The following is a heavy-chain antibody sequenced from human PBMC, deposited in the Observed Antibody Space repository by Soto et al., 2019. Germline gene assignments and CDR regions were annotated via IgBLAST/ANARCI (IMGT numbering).Heavy chain of an antibody. D-gene: IGHD2-15*01. CDR2: INPNSGGT. Sequence: ASVKVSCKSSGYTFIGYYIHWVRQAPGQGLEGMGWINPNSGGTNYAQKFQGRVTMTRDTSISTAYMELSRLRSDDTAVYYCARDIYCSSDTCYSNWFDTWGQGTLVTVSS. CDR1: GYTFIGYY. J-gene: IGHJ5*02. V-gene: IGHV1-2*02. CDR3: ARDIYCSSDTCYSNWFDT.